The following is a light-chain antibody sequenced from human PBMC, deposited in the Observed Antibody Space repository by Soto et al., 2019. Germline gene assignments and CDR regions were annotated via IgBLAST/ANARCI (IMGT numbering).Light chain of an antibody. J-gene: IGLJ3*02. CDR3: GAWDDSLSGLV. V-gene: IGLV1-44*01. CDR2: SDD. Sequence: QSALTQPPSASATPGQRVIISCSGSSSNIGKNAVKWYRQFPGTAPKLLIHSDDQRPSGVPDRFSGSKSGTSASLTISGLQSEDEAHYYCGAWDDSLSGLVFGGGTKVTVL. CDR1: SSNIGKNA.